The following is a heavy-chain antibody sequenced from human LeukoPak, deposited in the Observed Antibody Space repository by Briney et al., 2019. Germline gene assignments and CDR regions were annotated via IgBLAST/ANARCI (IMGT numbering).Heavy chain of an antibody. CDR1: GVSFSGYY. D-gene: IGHD3-9*01. V-gene: IGHV4-34*01. CDR2: INHSGST. Sequence: SETLSLTCAVYGVSFSGYYWSWIRQPPGKGLEWIGEINHSGSTNYNPSLKSRVTISVDTSKNQFSLKLSSVTAADTAVYYCARDRRNYDILTGYRRHYYYYGMDVWGQGTTVTVSS. J-gene: IGHJ6*02. CDR3: ARDRRNYDILTGYRRHYYYYGMDV.